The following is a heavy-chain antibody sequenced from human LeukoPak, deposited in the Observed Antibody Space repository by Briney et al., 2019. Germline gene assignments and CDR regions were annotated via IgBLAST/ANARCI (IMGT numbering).Heavy chain of an antibody. V-gene: IGHV1-46*01. CDR3: ARATWYGGNPSGAFDI. J-gene: IGHJ3*02. CDR1: GYTFTNYH. CDR2: INPSGGST. Sequence: ASVKVSCKASGYTFTNYHLHWVRQAPGQGLEWMGIINPSGGSTSYAQKFQDRVTMTRDTSTNTVYMELNSLRSEDTAVYYCARATWYGGNPSGAFDIWGQGTMVTVSS. D-gene: IGHD4/OR15-4a*01.